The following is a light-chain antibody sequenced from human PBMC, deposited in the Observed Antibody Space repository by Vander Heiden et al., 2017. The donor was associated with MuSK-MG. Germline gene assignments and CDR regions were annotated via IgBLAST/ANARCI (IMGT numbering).Light chain of an antibody. Sequence: SYELTQPSSASVSPGQTARITCSGDVLAKKYARWFQQKPGQAPVLVIYKDSERPSGIPERFSGSSSGTTITLTISGAQVEDEADYYCYPAADNNLGCGLGGGTKLT. CDR1: VLAKKY. V-gene: IGLV3-27*01. CDR2: KDS. CDR3: YPAADNNLGCG. J-gene: IGLJ3*02.